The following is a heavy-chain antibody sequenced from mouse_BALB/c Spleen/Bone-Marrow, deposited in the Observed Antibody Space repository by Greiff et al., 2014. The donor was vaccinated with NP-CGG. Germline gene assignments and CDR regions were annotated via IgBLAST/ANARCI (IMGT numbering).Heavy chain of an antibody. J-gene: IGHJ2*01. Sequence: VQLQQSGAELARPGASVKMSCKASGYTFTSYTMHWVKQRPGQGLEWIGYINPSSGYTNYNQKFRDKATLTADKSSSTAYMQLSSLTSEDSAVYYCVRGITTVVPRNHFDYWGQGTTLTVSS. V-gene: IGHV1-4*01. CDR1: GYTFTSYT. CDR2: INPSSGYT. D-gene: IGHD1-1*01. CDR3: VRGITTVVPRNHFDY.